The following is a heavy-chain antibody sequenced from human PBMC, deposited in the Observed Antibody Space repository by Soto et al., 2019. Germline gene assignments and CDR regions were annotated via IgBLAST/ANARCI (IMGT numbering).Heavy chain of an antibody. V-gene: IGHV3-15*01. Sequence: GGSLRLSCAASGFTFSNAWMRRVRQAPGKGLEWVGRIKSKTDGGTTDYAAPVKGRFTISRDDSKNTLYLQMNSLKTEDTAVYYCTTYHVLRLSEWLPNLDYPGQGTLVTLPS. CDR1: GFTFSNAW. J-gene: IGHJ4*02. D-gene: IGHD3-3*01. CDR2: IKSKTDGGTT. CDR3: TTYHVLRLSEWLPNLDY.